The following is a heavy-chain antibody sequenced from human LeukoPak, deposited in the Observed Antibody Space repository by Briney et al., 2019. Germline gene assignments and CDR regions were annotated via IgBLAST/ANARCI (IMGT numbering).Heavy chain of an antibody. CDR3: ARGSITMVRGVMGPGYYYYMDV. CDR1: GGTFSSYA. J-gene: IGHJ6*03. CDR2: IIPIFGTA. D-gene: IGHD3-10*01. Sequence: GASVKVSCKASGGTFSSYAISWVRQAPGQGLEWMGGIIPIFGTANYAQKFQGRVTITADESTSTAYMELSSLRSEDTAVYYRARGSITMVRGVMGPGYYYYMDVWGKGTTVTVSS. V-gene: IGHV1-69*13.